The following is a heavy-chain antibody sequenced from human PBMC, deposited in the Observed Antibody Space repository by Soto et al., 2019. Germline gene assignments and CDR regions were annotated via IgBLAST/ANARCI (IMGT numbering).Heavy chain of an antibody. J-gene: IGHJ4*02. CDR2: INPNSGGT. CDR1: GYTFTGYY. D-gene: IGHD6-19*01. V-gene: IGHV1-2*02. Sequence: ASVKVSCKASGYTFTGYYMHWVRQTPGQGLEWMGWINPNSGGTNYAQKFQGRVTMTRDTSISTAYMELSRLRSDDTAVYYCAREVSGWYYFDYWGQGTLVTVSS. CDR3: AREVSGWYYFDY.